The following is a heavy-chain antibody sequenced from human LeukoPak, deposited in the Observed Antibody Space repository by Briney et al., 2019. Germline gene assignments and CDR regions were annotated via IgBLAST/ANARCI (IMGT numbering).Heavy chain of an antibody. CDR1: GFTFSSYA. J-gene: IGHJ4*02. Sequence: GRSLRLSCAASGFTFSSYAMPWVRQAPGKGLEWVAVISYDGSNKYYADSVKGRFTISRDNSKNTLYLQMNSLRAEDTAVYYCARSCSGGSCYDYWGQGTLVTVSS. V-gene: IGHV3-30-3*01. CDR3: ARSCSGGSCYDY. CDR2: ISYDGSNK. D-gene: IGHD2-15*01.